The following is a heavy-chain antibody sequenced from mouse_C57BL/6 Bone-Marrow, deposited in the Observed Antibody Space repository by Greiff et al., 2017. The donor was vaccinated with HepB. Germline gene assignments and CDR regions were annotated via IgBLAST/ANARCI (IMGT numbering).Heavy chain of an antibody. D-gene: IGHD1-1*01. CDR1: GFTFSSYA. V-gene: IGHV5-9-1*02. CDR3: TYYGSSYHWYFDV. J-gene: IGHJ1*03. Sequence: EVMLVESGEGLVKPGGSLKLSCAASGFTFSSYAMSWVRQTPEKRLEWVAYISSGGDYIYYADTVKGRFTISRDNARNTLYQQMSSLKSEDTAMYYCTYYGSSYHWYFDVWGTGTTVTVSS. CDR2: ISSGGDYI.